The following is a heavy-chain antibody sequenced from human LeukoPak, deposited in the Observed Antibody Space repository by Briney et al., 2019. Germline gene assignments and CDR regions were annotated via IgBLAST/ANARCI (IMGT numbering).Heavy chain of an antibody. CDR3: AKEGYSRGYYSYYYMDV. D-gene: IGHD6-13*01. CDR2: ISYDGSNK. CDR1: GFTFSSYS. Sequence: GGSLRLSCAASGFTFSSYSMNWVRQAPGKGLECVTAISYDGSNKYYADSVKGRFTISRDNSKNTLYVQMNSLRAEDTAVYYCAKEGYSRGYYSYYYMDVWGKGTTVTVSS. V-gene: IGHV3-30*18. J-gene: IGHJ6*03.